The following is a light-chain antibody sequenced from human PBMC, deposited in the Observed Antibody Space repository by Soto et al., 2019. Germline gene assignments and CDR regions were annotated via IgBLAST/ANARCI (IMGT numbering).Light chain of an antibody. J-gene: IGLJ1*01. CDR3: QSYDSTLGGYV. CDR2: GNS. CDR1: SSNIGAGYD. V-gene: IGLV1-40*01. Sequence: QSVLTQPPSVSGAPGQRVTISCTGSSSNIGAGYDVHWYQQLPGTAPKLLIYGNSNRPSGVPDRFSGSKSGTSASLAITGCKFKNEDDYHCQSYDSTLGGYVFGTGTKFTV.